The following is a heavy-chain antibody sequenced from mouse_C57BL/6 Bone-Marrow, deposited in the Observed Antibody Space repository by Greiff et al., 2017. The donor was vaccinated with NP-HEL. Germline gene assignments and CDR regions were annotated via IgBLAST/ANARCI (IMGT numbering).Heavy chain of an antibody. Sequence: EVKLQQSGPELVKPGASVKIPCKASGYTFTDYNMDWVKQSHGKSLEWIGDINPNNGGTIYNQKFKGKATLTVDKSSSTAYMELRSLTSEDTAVYYCARGDGYYWYFDVWGTGTTVTVSS. CDR3: ARGDGYYWYFDV. D-gene: IGHD2-3*01. V-gene: IGHV1-18*01. J-gene: IGHJ1*03. CDR2: INPNNGGT. CDR1: GYTFTDYN.